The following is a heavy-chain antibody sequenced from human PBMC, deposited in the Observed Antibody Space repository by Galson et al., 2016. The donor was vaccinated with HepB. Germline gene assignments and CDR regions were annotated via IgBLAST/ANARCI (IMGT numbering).Heavy chain of an antibody. CDR3: ASLFGTTGAFDI. CDR1: GYTFTSYA. Sequence: SVKVSCKASGYTFTSYAMHWVRQAPGQRLEWMGWINAGNGNTKYSQKFQGRVTISRDTSASTIYMEVSSLRFDDTAVYYCASLFGTTGAFDIWGQGTMVTVSS. V-gene: IGHV1-3*01. D-gene: IGHD1-7*01. CDR2: INAGNGNT. J-gene: IGHJ3*02.